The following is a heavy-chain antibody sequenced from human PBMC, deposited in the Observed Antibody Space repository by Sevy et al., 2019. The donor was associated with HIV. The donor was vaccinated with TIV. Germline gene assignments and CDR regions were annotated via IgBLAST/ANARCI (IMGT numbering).Heavy chain of an antibody. J-gene: IGHJ6*02. D-gene: IGHD1-7*01. CDR2: ISYDGSNK. CDR1: GFTFSSYA. CDR3: ARDLARVTGTTTYYYYALDV. V-gene: IGHV3-30*04. Sequence: GGSLRLSCAASGFTFSSYAMDWVRQAPGKGLEWVALISYDGSNKYYADSVKGRLTISRDNSKNTLYLKMNSLRTEDTAVYYCARDLARVTGTTTYYYYALDVWGQGTTVTVSS.